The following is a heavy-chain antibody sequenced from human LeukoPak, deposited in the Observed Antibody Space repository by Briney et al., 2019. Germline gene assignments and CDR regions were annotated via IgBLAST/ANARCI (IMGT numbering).Heavy chain of an antibody. Sequence: GRSLRLSCAASGFTFSSYGMHWVRQAPGKGLEWVAVISYDGSNKYYADSVKGRFTISRDNSKNTLYLQMNSLRAEDTAVYYCAKGWMGIVATIPIVRYWGQGTLVTVSS. V-gene: IGHV3-30*18. CDR3: AKGWMGIVATIPIVRY. J-gene: IGHJ4*02. D-gene: IGHD5-12*01. CDR2: ISYDGSNK. CDR1: GFTFSSYG.